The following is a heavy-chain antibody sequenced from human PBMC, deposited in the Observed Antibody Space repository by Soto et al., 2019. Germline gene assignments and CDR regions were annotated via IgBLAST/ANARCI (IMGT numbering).Heavy chain of an antibody. Sequence: GGSLRLSCAASGFTFSSFHMNWVRQAPGRGLEWVEYITSSSDTIYYSDSVKGRFTIPRDNGKNSLFLQMNSLRDEDTAVYYCARVVVVIPPGYYYAMDVWGQGTTVTVSS. CDR1: GFTFSSFH. CDR2: ITSSSDTI. CDR3: ARVVVVIPPGYYYAMDV. J-gene: IGHJ6*02. V-gene: IGHV3-48*02. D-gene: IGHD3-22*01.